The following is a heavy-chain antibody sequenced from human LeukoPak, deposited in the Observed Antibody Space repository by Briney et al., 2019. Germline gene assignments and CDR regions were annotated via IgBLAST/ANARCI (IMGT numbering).Heavy chain of an antibody. J-gene: IGHJ3*02. D-gene: IGHD3-9*01. V-gene: IGHV3-23*01. CDR2: ISGSGGST. CDR1: GFTFSSYG. Sequence: PGGSLRLSCAASGFTFSSYGMSWVRQAPGKGLEWVSAISGSGGSTYYADSVKGRFTISRDNSKNTLYLQMNSLRAEDTAVYYCARSPPLIFDWSTDAFDMWGQGTMVTVSS. CDR3: ARSPPLIFDWSTDAFDM.